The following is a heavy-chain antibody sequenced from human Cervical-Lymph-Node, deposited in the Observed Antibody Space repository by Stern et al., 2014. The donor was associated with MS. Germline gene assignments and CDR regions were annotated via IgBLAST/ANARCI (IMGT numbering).Heavy chain of an antibody. CDR2: ISGSGGST. D-gene: IGHD6-19*01. V-gene: IGHV3-23*04. CDR1: GFTFSSYA. CDR3: AKWYSSGWYLRMTKRDAFDI. J-gene: IGHJ3*02. Sequence: EVQLVESGGGLVQPGGSLRLSCAASGFTFSSYAMSWVRQAPGKGLEWVSAISGSGGSTYYADSVKGRFTISRDNSKNTLYLQMNSLRAEDTAVYYCAKWYSSGWYLRMTKRDAFDIWGQGTMVTVSS.